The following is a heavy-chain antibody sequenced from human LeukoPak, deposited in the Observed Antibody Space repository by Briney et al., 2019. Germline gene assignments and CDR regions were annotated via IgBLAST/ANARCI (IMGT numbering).Heavy chain of an antibody. V-gene: IGHV3-30*04. CDR3: ARDVAPGGKVWFDP. CDR2: ISYDGSNK. CDR1: GFTFSSYA. Sequence: PGRPLRLSCAASGFTFSSYAMHWVRQAPGKGLEWVAVISYDGSNKYYADSVKGRFTISRDNSKNTLYLQMNSLRAEDTAVYYCARDVAPGGKVWFDPWGQGTLVTVSS. D-gene: IGHD4-23*01. J-gene: IGHJ5*02.